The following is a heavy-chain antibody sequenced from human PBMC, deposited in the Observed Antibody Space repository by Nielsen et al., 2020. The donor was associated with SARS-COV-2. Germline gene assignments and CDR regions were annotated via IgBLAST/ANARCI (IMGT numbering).Heavy chain of an antibody. V-gene: IGHV3-7*01. D-gene: IGHD1-26*01. Sequence: GGSLRLSCAASGFTFNSYWMSWVSQAPGKGLEWVANIKEDGSEKYYVDSVKGRFTISRDNAKNSLYLQMNSLRAEDTAVYYCARSEGEDWFDPWGQVTLVTVSS. CDR2: IKEDGSEK. CDR3: ARSEGEDWFDP. CDR1: GFTFNSYW. J-gene: IGHJ5*02.